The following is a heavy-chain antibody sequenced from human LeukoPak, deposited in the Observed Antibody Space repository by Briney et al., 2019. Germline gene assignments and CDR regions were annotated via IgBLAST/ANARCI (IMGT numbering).Heavy chain of an antibody. D-gene: IGHD4-23*01. CDR3: ARDVTYYGGDWFDP. V-gene: IGHV3-48*04. CDR2: ISSATSTI. Sequence: GGSLRLSGAASGFTFSSSGMNWVRQAPGKGLEWVSYISSATSTIYYADSVKGRFTISRDNAKNSLYLQMNSLRAEDTAVYYCARDVTYYGGDWFDPWGQGTLVTVSS. CDR1: GFTFSSSG. J-gene: IGHJ5*02.